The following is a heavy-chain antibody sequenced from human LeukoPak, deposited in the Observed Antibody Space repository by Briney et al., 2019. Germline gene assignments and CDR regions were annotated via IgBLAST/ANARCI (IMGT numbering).Heavy chain of an antibody. D-gene: IGHD3-10*01. CDR2: IYHSGST. V-gene: IGHV4-59*01. CDR3: ARDSGPWGVFDP. Sequence: SETLSLTCTVSGGSMSTYYWSWIRQPPGKGLEWIAYIYHSGSTNYNPSLKSRVTISVDTSKNQFSVKLNSVTAADTAVYYCARDSGPWGVFDPWGQGTPVTVSS. J-gene: IGHJ5*02. CDR1: GGSMSTYY.